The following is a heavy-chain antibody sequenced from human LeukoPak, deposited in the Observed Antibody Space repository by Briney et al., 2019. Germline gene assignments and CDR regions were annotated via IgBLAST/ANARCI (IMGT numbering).Heavy chain of an antibody. D-gene: IGHD1-7*01. CDR2: ISGSGTIM. J-gene: IGHJ4*02. CDR3: ARGWWNYVS. Sequence: PGGSLRLSCAASGFTFSDSYMTWIRQAPGKGLEWVSYISGSGTIMYYADSVKGRFTISRDNAKSSLFLQMNSLRAEDTAVYYCARGWWNYVSWGQGTLVTVSS. V-gene: IGHV3-11*04. CDR1: GFTFSDSY.